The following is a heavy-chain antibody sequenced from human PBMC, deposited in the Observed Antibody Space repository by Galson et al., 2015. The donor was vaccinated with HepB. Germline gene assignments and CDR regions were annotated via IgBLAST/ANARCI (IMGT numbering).Heavy chain of an antibody. CDR2: MNPNSGNT. V-gene: IGHV1-8*01. CDR1: GYTFTSYD. J-gene: IGHJ2*01. CDR3: ARALGYCSSTSCGWYFDL. D-gene: IGHD2-2*01. Sequence: SVKVSCKASGYTFTSYDINWVRQATGQGLEWMGWMNPNSGNTGYAQKFQGRVTMTRNTSISTAYMELSSLRSEDTAVYYCARALGYCSSTSCGWYFDLWGRGTLVTASS.